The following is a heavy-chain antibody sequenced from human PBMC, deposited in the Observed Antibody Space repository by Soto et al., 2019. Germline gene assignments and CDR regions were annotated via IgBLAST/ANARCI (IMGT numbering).Heavy chain of an antibody. CDR1: GGTFSSYA. CDR3: ARGGPTYYYDSSGSYRNWFDP. CDR2: IIPIFGTA. V-gene: IGHV1-69*13. J-gene: IGHJ5*02. D-gene: IGHD3-22*01. Sequence: SVKVSCKASGGTFSSYAISWVRQAPGQGLEWMGGIIPIFGTANYAQKFQGRVTITADESTSTAYMELSSLRSEDTAVYYCARGGPTYYYDSSGSYRNWFDPWGQGTLVTVSS.